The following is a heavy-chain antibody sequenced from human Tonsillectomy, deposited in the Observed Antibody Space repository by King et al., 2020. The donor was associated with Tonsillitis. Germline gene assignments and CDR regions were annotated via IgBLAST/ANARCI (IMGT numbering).Heavy chain of an antibody. J-gene: IGHJ4*02. V-gene: IGHV4-34*01. D-gene: IGHD5-12*01. CDR2: INHSGST. CDR3: ARGYSGYALSW. CDR1: GESFSGYY. Sequence: QVQLQQWGAGLLKPSETLSLTCAVYGESFSGYYWNGIRQPPGKGLEWIGEINHSGSTNYNPSLKSRVTISVDTSKNQFSLKLSSVTAADTAVYYCARGYSGYALSWWGQGTLVTVSS.